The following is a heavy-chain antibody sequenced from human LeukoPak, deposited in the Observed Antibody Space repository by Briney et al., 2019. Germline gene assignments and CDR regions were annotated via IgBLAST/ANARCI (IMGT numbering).Heavy chain of an antibody. Sequence: ASVKVSCKASGYTVTSYGISWGRQAPGHGLGGWGWSSAYNGKTNYAQKFQGRVTMTTDTSTSTAYMELRSLRSDDTAVYYCARSSIMITFGRVIVTKLDYWGQGTLVTVSS. CDR1: GYTVTSYG. CDR3: ARSSIMITFGRVIVTKLDY. D-gene: IGHD3-16*02. J-gene: IGHJ4*02. CDR2: SSAYNGKT. V-gene: IGHV1-18*04.